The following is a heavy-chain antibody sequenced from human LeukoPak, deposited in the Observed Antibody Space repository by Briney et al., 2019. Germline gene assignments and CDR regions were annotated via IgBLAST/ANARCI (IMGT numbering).Heavy chain of an antibody. Sequence: QPGGSLRLSCAASGFTFSSYGMHWVRQAPGKGLEWVAVISYDGSNKYYADSVKGRFTISRDNSKNTLYLQMNSLRAEDTAVYYCAKDPFSGYYYSIFDYWGQGTLVTVSS. J-gene: IGHJ4*02. D-gene: IGHD3-22*01. CDR2: ISYDGSNK. CDR3: AKDPFSGYYYSIFDY. V-gene: IGHV3-30*18. CDR1: GFTFSSYG.